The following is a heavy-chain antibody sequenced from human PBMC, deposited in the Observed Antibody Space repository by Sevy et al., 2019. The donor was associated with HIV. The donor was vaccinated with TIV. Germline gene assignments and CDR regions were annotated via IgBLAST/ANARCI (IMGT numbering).Heavy chain of an antibody. CDR1: GFIFGDYG. CDR2: FKSKIHGGTT. J-gene: IGHJ4*02. Sequence: CLRLSCTASGFIFGDYGMSWVRQAPGKGLEWIAFFKSKIHGGTTENAASVKGRFTISRDDSKNIVYLQMSNLNTEATAVYYCTRWSGSQSIFDYWGQGTMVTVSS. V-gene: IGHV3-49*04. CDR3: TRWSGSQSIFDY. D-gene: IGHD1-26*01.